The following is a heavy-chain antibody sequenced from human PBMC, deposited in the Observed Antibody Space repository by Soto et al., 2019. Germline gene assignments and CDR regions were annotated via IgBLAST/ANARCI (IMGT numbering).Heavy chain of an antibody. J-gene: IGHJ6*02. CDR3: VRSRQMESGNDYGLDV. V-gene: IGHV4-30-4*01. CDR1: VVSLNPADTW. CDR2: YHSGGST. D-gene: IGHD1-1*01. Sequence: QVQLQESCSGQVKPSKSLYLTCTGSVVSLNPADTWWSWIRQYPGKSLEFIGYYHSGGSTYCYASFRRRVIISADTSNSKFSLKLSSVTVADTAVYFCVRSRQMESGNDYGLDVWGQGTTVTVSS.